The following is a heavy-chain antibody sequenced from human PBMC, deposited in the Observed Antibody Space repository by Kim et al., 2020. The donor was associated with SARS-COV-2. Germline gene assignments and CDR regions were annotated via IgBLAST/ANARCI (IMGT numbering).Heavy chain of an antibody. CDR3: PKHHLHGIDTHSYWFDP. D-gene: IGHD3-9*01. V-gene: IGHV4-59*08. Sequence: SETLSLTCTVSGASTGIHYWSWIRQRPGKGLEWIAYISWTGATNYNPSLKSRATLSIDTSQNLLLLSLTSVSAAATALFHFPKHHLHGIDTHSYWFDPWG. CDR1: GASTGIHY. CDR2: ISWTGAT. J-gene: IGHJ5*02.